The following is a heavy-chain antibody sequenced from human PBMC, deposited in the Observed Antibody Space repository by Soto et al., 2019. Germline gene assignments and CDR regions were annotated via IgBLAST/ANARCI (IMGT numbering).Heavy chain of an antibody. Sequence: ASVKVSCKASGYSFTRYGITWVRQAPGQGLEWMGWISIYNANTNYAQKFQGRVTMTTDTSTSTAYMELRSLTSDDPAVYYCAREGYCSSGSCALYSHDFFGVDVWGQGTTVTVSS. CDR2: ISIYNANT. CDR3: AREGYCSSGSCALYSHDFFGVDV. D-gene: IGHD2-15*01. J-gene: IGHJ6*02. V-gene: IGHV1-18*01. CDR1: GYSFTRYG.